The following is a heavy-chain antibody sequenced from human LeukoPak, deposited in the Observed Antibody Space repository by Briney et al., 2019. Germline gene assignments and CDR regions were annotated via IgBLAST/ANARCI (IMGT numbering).Heavy chain of an antibody. CDR2: INHSGST. CDR3: ARVCQLPATDWFDP. D-gene: IGHD2-2*01. J-gene: IGHJ5*02. Sequence: PSETLSLTCAVYGGSFSGYYWSWIRQPPGKGLGWIGEINHSGSTNYNPSLKSRVTISVDTSKNQFSLKLSSVTAADTAVYYCARVCQLPATDWFDPWGQGTLVTVSS. V-gene: IGHV4-34*01. CDR1: GGSFSGYY.